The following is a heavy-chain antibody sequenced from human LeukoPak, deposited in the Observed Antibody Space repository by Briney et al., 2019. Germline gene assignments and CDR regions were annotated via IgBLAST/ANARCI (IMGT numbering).Heavy chain of an antibody. Sequence: PGGSLRLSCAASGFTFSSYSMNWVRQAPGKGLVWVSRINSDGRSTSYADSVKGRFTISRDNAKNTLYLQMNSLRAEDTAVYYCERSPPANNCSAPWGQGTLVTVSS. J-gene: IGHJ5*02. CDR2: INSDGRST. D-gene: IGHD2-2*01. CDR3: ERSPPANNCSAP. CDR1: GFTFSSYS. V-gene: IGHV3-74*01.